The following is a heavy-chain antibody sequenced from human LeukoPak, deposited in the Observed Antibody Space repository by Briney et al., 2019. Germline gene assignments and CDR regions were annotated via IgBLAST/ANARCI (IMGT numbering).Heavy chain of an antibody. CDR2: INHSGST. J-gene: IGHJ5*02. Sequence: AETLTLTCAVYGGSFSGYYWSWIRQPPGKGLEWIGEINHSGSTNYNPSLKSRVAISVDTSNNQFSQKLSSVTAADTAVYYCARGVPWSPDYYGSGSYYWFDPWGQGTLVTVSS. D-gene: IGHD3-10*01. CDR3: ARGVPWSPDYYGSGSYYWFDP. CDR1: GGSFSGYY. V-gene: IGHV4-34*01.